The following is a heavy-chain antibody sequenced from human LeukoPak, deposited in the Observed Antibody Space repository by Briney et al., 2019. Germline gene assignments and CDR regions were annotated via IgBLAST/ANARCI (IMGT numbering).Heavy chain of an antibody. CDR2: INPSGDFR. CDR1: GYTFGTHW. J-gene: IGHJ6*03. V-gene: IGHV1-46*01. D-gene: IGHD6-13*01. Sequence: GASVKVSCKASGYTFGTHWMHWVRRAPGQGLEWMGIINPSGDFRSYAQKFQGRITVTRDTSISTAYMELSRLRSDDTAVYYCARNAAGNLHYYYYMDVWGKGTTVTISS. CDR3: ARNAAGNLHYYYYMDV.